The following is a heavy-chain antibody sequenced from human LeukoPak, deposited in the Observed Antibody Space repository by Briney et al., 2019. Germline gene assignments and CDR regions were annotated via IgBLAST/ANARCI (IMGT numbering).Heavy chain of an antibody. V-gene: IGHV1-69*04. CDR3: ARRHCSSTSCYLDY. CDR2: IIPIFGIA. J-gene: IGHJ4*02. Sequence: GASVKVSCKASGGTFSSYAISWVRQAPGQGLVWMGRIIPIFGIANYAQKFQGRVTITADKSTSTAYMELSSLRSEDTAVYYCARRHCSSTSCYLDYWGQGTLVTVSS. D-gene: IGHD2-2*01. CDR1: GGTFSSYA.